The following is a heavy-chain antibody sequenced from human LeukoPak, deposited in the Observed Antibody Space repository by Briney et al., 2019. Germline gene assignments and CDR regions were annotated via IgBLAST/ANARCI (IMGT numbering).Heavy chain of an antibody. CDR1: GFTLSSYA. J-gene: IGHJ3*01. V-gene: IGHV3-23*01. D-gene: IGHD4-17*01. CDR2: IRGSGGST. Sequence: GGSLRLSCVGSGFTLSSYAMSWVRQAPGKGLEWVSAIRGSGGSTLYADSVKGRFTVSGDNSRDTLYLQMNSLRAEDTAIYYCARDPNGDYVGAFDFWGRGTWSPSL. CDR3: ARDPNGDYVGAFDF.